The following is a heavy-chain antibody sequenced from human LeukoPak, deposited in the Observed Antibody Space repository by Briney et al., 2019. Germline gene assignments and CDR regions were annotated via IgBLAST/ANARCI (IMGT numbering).Heavy chain of an antibody. Sequence: AGGSLRLSCAASGFTFSGYDIHWVRQAPGKGLEWVAFIRSDGSVKYYADSVRGRFTISRDNSKNTLYLQMNSLRAEDTAVYYCAKDEAAAGVDFDYWGQGTLVTVYS. CDR3: AKDEAAAGVDFDY. D-gene: IGHD6-13*01. V-gene: IGHV3-30*02. CDR1: GFTFSGYD. J-gene: IGHJ4*02. CDR2: IRSDGSVK.